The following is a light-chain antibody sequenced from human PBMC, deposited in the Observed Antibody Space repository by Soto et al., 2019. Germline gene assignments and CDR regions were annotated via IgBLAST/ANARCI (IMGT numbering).Light chain of an antibody. V-gene: IGKV1-5*03. Sequence: DIQMTQSPSTLSASVGDRVTITCRTSQNVRSWLAWYQQKPGKAPKLLISKVSALESGVPSRFSGSGSGTESTLTISSLQPDDFATYYCQQYSTYKMFGQGTKVDIK. CDR1: QNVRSW. J-gene: IGKJ1*01. CDR3: QQYSTYKM. CDR2: KVS.